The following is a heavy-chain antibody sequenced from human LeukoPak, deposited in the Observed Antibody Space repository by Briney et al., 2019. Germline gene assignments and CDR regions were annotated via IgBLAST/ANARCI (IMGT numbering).Heavy chain of an antibody. Sequence: GGSLRLSCATSGFAFSTYSMNWVRQAPGKGLEWVSSVSRSSRFIFYADSVQGRFTISRDDAKDSLFLQMNSLRAEDTAVYYCARVSDAFDYFFDSWGQGTLVTVSS. J-gene: IGHJ4*02. CDR2: VSRSSRFI. V-gene: IGHV3-21*01. CDR1: GFAFSTYS. D-gene: IGHD5-12*01. CDR3: ARVSDAFDYFFDS.